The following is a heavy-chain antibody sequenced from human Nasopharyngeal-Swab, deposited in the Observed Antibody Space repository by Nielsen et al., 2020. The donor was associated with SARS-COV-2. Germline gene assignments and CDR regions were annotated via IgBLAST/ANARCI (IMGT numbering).Heavy chain of an antibody. CDR2: VYYTGGT. Sequence: SETLSLTCTVSGGSINDYYWNWIRQPSGKGLEWVGYVYYTGGTSYNPSLKSRVTISLDTSKKQFSLRLTSVTPADTAIYYCARMDAATDFWGQGTLVTVSS. CDR1: GGSINDYY. J-gene: IGHJ4*02. V-gene: IGHV4-59*08. CDR3: ARMDAATDF. D-gene: IGHD2-15*01.